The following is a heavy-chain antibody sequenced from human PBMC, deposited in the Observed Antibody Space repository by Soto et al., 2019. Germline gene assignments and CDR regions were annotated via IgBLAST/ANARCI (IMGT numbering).Heavy chain of an antibody. Sequence: GESLKISCKGSGYSITSYWISWVRQMPGKGLEWVGRIDPSDSYTNYSPSFQGHVTISADKSISTAYLQWSSLKASDTAMYYCARQAYSYGRYYFDYWGQGTLVTVSS. CDR2: IDPSDSYT. CDR3: ARQAYSYGRYYFDY. CDR1: GYSITSYW. D-gene: IGHD5-18*01. V-gene: IGHV5-10-1*01. J-gene: IGHJ4*02.